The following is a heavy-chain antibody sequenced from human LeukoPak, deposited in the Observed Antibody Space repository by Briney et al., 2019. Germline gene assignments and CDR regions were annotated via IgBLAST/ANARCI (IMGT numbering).Heavy chain of an antibody. CDR2: ITSNSGGA. J-gene: IGHJ4*02. Sequence: ASVKVSCKASGDSFSDYSMHWVRQAPGQGLEWMGRITSNSGGASYAQKFQGRVTTTRDKSINTAYMELSGLTSDDTAVYYCARGGSGSGYLYYFDYWGQGTLVSVSS. D-gene: IGHD3-10*01. CDR3: ARGGSGSGYLYYFDY. CDR1: GDSFSDYS. V-gene: IGHV1-2*06.